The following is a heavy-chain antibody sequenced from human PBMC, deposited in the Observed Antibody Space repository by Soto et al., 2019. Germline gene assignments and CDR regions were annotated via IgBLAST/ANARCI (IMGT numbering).Heavy chain of an antibody. J-gene: IGHJ4*02. Sequence: GGSLRLSCAASGFTFSNYWMHWVRQAPGKGLVWVSRIDSDGSRITYADFVKGRFTISRDNAKNTVYLHMNSLTAEDTAVYYCVRTSLVVAAATREDFWGQGTLVTVSS. D-gene: IGHD2-15*01. V-gene: IGHV3-74*01. CDR2: IDSDGSRI. CDR1: GFTFSNYW. CDR3: VRTSLVVAAATREDF.